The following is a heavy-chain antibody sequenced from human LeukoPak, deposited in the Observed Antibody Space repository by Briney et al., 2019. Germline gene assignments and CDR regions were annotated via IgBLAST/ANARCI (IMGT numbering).Heavy chain of an antibody. Sequence: GGSLRLSCAASRFTFTSYWMSWVRQAPGKGLEWVANIKQDGSEKYYVNSVKGRFTISRDNANDLLYLQMNSLRAEDTAVYYCAKGMGYDFWSGYYDYWGQGTLVTVSS. CDR1: RFTFTSYW. V-gene: IGHV3-7*02. CDR3: AKGMGYDFWSGYYDY. CDR2: IKQDGSEK. D-gene: IGHD3-3*01. J-gene: IGHJ4*02.